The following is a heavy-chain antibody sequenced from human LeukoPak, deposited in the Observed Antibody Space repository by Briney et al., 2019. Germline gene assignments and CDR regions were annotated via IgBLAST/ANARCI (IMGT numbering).Heavy chain of an antibody. Sequence: GGSLRLSCAASGFTFSSYGMHWVRQAPGKGLEWVAFIRHVGSNEYYADSVKGRFTISRDNSKNTLYLQMNSLRAEDTAVYYCAKGPYCSGGTCYLNYYYMDVWGKGTTVTVS. CDR3: AKGPYCSGGTCYLNYYYMDV. V-gene: IGHV3-30*02. CDR1: GFTFSSYG. CDR2: IRHVGSNE. J-gene: IGHJ6*03. D-gene: IGHD2-15*01.